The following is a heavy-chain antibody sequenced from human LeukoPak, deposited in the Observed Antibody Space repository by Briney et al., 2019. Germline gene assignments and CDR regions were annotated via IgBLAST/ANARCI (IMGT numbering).Heavy chain of an antibody. Sequence: GGSLRLSCAASGFTFSSYGMHWVRQAPGKGLEWVAVISYDGSNKYYADSVKGRFTISRDNSKNTLFLQMNSLRADDTAVYYCVRDHYVSGNYVLDDYWGQGTLVTVSS. J-gene: IGHJ4*02. CDR1: GFTFSSYG. V-gene: IGHV3-30*03. D-gene: IGHD3-16*01. CDR2: ISYDGSNK. CDR3: VRDHYVSGNYVLDDY.